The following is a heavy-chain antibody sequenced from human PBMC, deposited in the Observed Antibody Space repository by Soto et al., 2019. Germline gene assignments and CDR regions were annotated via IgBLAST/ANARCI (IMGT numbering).Heavy chain of an antibody. CDR1: GFTFTSSA. J-gene: IGHJ6*02. CDR2: IVVGSGNT. D-gene: IGHD2-15*01. CDR3: AAEYCSGGSCYPYYYYGMDV. V-gene: IGHV1-58*02. Sequence: QMQLVQSGPEVKKPGTSVKVSCKASGFTFTSSAMQWVRQARGQRLEWIGWIVVGSGNTNYAQKFQERVTITRDMSTRTAYMELSSLRSEDTAVYYCAAEYCSGGSCYPYYYYGMDVWGQGTTVTVSS.